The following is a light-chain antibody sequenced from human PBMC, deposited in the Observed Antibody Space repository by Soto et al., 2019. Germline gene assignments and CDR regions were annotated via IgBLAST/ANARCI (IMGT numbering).Light chain of an antibody. J-gene: IGKJ2*01. CDR3: QQSYSTPQT. Sequence: DIQMTQSPSSLSASVGDRVTITCRASQSISSYLNWYQQKPGKAPKLLIYAASSLQSGVPSTFSGSGSGTDFTLTISCLQPEDFATYYWQQSYSTPQTFGQGTKLEIK. CDR2: AAS. V-gene: IGKV1-39*01. CDR1: QSISSY.